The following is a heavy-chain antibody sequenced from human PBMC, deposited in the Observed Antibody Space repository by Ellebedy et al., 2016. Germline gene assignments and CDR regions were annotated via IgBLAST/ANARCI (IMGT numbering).Heavy chain of an antibody. CDR1: GGSIYSSPYY. CDR3: VADTSDWGPVFHS. V-gene: IGHV4-39*02. J-gene: IGHJ4*02. CDR2: MSYSGNI. D-gene: IGHD7-27*01. Sequence: SETLSLTXAVSGGSIYSSPYYWGWIRQPPGKGLEWIATMSYSGNINYNPSLKTRVTMSLDASTNHFSLRLTSVTAADTAVYYCVADTSDWGPVFHSWGQGILVTVSS.